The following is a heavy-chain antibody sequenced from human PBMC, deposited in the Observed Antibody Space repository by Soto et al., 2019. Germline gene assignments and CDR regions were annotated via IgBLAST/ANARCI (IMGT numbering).Heavy chain of an antibody. CDR2: IYSGGST. CDR1: GFTVSTKY. Sequence: GGSLRLSCAASGFTVSTKYMSWVRQAPGKGLEWVSVIYSGGSTFYADSVRGRFTISRDNSKNTVNLQKNSLRAEDTAVYYCEKVPWAADNWRQGTLVTVSS. CDR3: EKVPWAADN. V-gene: IGHV3-66*01. J-gene: IGHJ4*02. D-gene: IGHD3-10*01.